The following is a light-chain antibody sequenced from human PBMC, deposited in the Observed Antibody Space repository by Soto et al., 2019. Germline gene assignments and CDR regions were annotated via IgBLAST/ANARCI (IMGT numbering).Light chain of an antibody. CDR2: ETS. CDR1: QSISGW. V-gene: IGKV1-5*03. Sequence: IHMTHAPSTLSASVLYRVTITFLASQSISGWLAWYQQKPGKAPNLLIYETSSLESGVPSRFSGSGSGTEFTLTISSLQPDDFATYYCQQYDNYRTTFGQGTKVDI. J-gene: IGKJ1*01. CDR3: QQYDNYRTT.